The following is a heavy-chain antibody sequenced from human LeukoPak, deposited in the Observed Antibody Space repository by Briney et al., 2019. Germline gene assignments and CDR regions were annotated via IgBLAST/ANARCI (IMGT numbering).Heavy chain of an antibody. CDR1: GGSISSSSYY. D-gene: IGHD6-13*01. CDR3: ARASKQLLLNV. J-gene: IGHJ4*02. V-gene: IGHV4-39*07. Sequence: SETLSLTCTVSGGSISSSSYYWGWIRQPPGKGLEWIGSIYYSGSTYYNPPLKSRVTISLDTSKNLFSLKVTSVTAADTAVYYCARASKQLLLNVWGQGTLVTVSS. CDR2: IYYSGST.